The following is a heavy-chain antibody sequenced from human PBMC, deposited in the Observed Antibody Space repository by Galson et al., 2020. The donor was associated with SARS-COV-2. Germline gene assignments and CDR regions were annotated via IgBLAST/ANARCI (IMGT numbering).Heavy chain of an antibody. CDR2: ISGSGGST. J-gene: IGHJ3*02. D-gene: IGHD3-3*01. Sequence: GESLKISCAASGFTFSSYAMSWVRQAPGKGLEWVSAISGSGGSTYYADSVKGRFTISRDNSKNTLYLQMNSLRAEDTAVYYCAKTLEPNYDFWSVYRVGAFDIWGQGTMVTVSS. CDR3: AKTLEPNYDFWSVYRVGAFDI. V-gene: IGHV3-23*01. CDR1: GFTFSSYA.